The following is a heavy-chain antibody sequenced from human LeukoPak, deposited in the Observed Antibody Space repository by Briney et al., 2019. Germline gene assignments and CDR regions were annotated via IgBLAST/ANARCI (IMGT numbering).Heavy chain of an antibody. CDR3: ARDLVTVTKGFDI. J-gene: IGHJ3*02. CDR1: DDSFSSHY. D-gene: IGHD4-17*01. Sequence: SETLSLTCAVSDDSFSSHYWTWIRQPPGKGLEWIGYISYIGSTNYNPSLKSRVTISIDASKNQLSLKLTSVTAADTAVYYCARDLVTVTKGFDIWGQGTMVSVSS. CDR2: ISYIGST. V-gene: IGHV4-59*11.